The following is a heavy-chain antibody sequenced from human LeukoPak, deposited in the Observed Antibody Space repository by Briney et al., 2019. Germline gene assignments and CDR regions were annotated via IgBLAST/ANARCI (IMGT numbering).Heavy chain of an antibody. Sequence: GGSLRLSCAASGFTFSSYSMNWVRQAPGKGLEWVSSISSSSSYIYYADSVKGRFAISRDNAKNSLYLQMNSLRAEDTAVYYCARSGATYFDYWGQGTLVTVSS. V-gene: IGHV3-21*01. CDR1: GFTFSSYS. D-gene: IGHD1-26*01. CDR3: ARSGATYFDY. J-gene: IGHJ4*02. CDR2: ISSSSSYI.